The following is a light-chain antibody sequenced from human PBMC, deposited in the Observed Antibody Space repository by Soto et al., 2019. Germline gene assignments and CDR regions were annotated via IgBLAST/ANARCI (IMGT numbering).Light chain of an antibody. CDR3: QQYNNWPPTT. Sequence: EIVLTQSPATLSLSPGETATLSCRASQSISRYLAWYQQKPGQAPRLLIYGASTRATGIPARFSGSGSGTEFTLTISSLQSEDFAVYYCQQYNNWPPTTFGQGTRLEIK. V-gene: IGKV3-15*01. CDR2: GAS. J-gene: IGKJ5*01. CDR1: QSISRY.